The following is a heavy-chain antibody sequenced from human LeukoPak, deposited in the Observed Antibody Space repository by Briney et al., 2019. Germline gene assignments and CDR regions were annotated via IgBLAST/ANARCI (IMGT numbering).Heavy chain of an antibody. Sequence: GGSLRLSCAASGFTFRSYCMTWVRQAPGKGLKWVANINDDATETNYIDSVKGRFTISRDNVRNSLHLQMDSLRAEDTAVYYCSGGGGWESDFWGQGTLVTVSS. CDR2: INDDATET. J-gene: IGHJ4*02. V-gene: IGHV3-7*03. CDR3: SGGGGWESDF. D-gene: IGHD6-19*01. CDR1: GFTFRSYC.